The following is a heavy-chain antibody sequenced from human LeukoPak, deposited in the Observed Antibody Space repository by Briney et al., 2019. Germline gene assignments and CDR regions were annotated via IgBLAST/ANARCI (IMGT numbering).Heavy chain of an antibody. J-gene: IGHJ6*02. D-gene: IGHD1-14*01. CDR3: TSNPERTPDYALDV. CDR2: IKRKSDGETT. V-gene: IGHV3-15*01. CDR1: GFTFSSTW. Sequence: KSGGSLRLSCAASGFTFSSTWMNWVRQAPGTGLEWVGHIKRKSDGETTDYAAPVKGRFTISKDDSKNTLYLQMNSLQTEDTAVYYCTSNPERTPDYALDVWGQGTTVTVSS.